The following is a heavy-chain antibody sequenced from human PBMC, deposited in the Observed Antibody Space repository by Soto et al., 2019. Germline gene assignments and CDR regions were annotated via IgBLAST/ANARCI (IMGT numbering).Heavy chain of an antibody. D-gene: IGHD2-15*01. CDR3: AKEDPAGIVVTNFDS. CDR1: GLTFSNYG. J-gene: IGHJ4*02. V-gene: IGHV3-23*01. Sequence: WVALRLSCSASGLTFSNYGMSWVRKAPGKGLEWVSAISDSGDRTFYVGSVKGRFTISRDNSKNTLYLQMNILRTEDTAIYYCAKEDPAGIVVTNFDSWGQGSLVNGS. CDR2: ISDSGDRT.